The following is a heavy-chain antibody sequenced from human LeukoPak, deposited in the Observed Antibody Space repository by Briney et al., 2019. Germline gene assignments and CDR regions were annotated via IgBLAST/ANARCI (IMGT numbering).Heavy chain of an antibody. D-gene: IGHD1-1*01. CDR2: IYSGGST. V-gene: IGHV3-53*01. CDR3: ARDRVNWNDVGGLFDY. J-gene: IGHJ4*02. Sequence: PGGSLRLSCAASGFTVSSNYMSWVRQAPGKGLEWVSLIYSGGSTSYADSVKGRFTFSRDNSKNTLYLQMNSLRAEDTAVYYCARDRVNWNDVGGLFDYWSQGTLVTVSS. CDR1: GFTVSSNY.